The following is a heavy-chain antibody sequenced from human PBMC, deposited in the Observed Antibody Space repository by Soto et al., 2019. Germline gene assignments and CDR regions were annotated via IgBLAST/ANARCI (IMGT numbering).Heavy chain of an antibody. J-gene: IGHJ6*03. V-gene: IGHV3-15*01. CDR2: IKSKTDGGTT. CDR1: GFTFSNAW. Sequence: GGSLRLSCAASGFTFSNAWMSWVRQAPGKGLEWVGRIKSKTDGGTTDYAAPVKGRFTISRDDSKNTLYLQMNSLKTEDTAVYYCTTDPVVATRDYYYYYMDVWGKGTTVTVSS. CDR3: TTDPVVATRDYYYYYMDV. D-gene: IGHD5-12*01.